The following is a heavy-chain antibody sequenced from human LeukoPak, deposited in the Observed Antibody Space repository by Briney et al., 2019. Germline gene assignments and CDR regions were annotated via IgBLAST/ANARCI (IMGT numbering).Heavy chain of an antibody. CDR1: GGPISSYY. V-gene: IGHV4-59*08. CDR2: IYYSGST. Sequence: SETLSLTCTVSGGPISSYYWSWIRQPPGKGLEWIGYIYYSGSTNYNPSLKSRVTISVDTSKNQFSLKLSSVTAADTAVYYCARHQWELPFDYWGQGTLVTVSS. J-gene: IGHJ4*02. CDR3: ARHQWELPFDY. D-gene: IGHD1-26*01.